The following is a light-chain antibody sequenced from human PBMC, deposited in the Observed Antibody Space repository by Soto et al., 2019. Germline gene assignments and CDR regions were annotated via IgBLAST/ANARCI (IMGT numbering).Light chain of an antibody. CDR3: QHFNSYPWT. CDR2: DAS. CDR1: QSITSL. V-gene: IGKV1-5*01. J-gene: IGKJ1*01. Sequence: DIQMTQSPSTLSASVGDRVTLTCRASQSITSLVAWYHLKPGKAPKLLIYDASTLESGGPSRFSGSGSGTEFTLTISSLQPDDFATYYCQHFNSYPWTFGQGTKVDI.